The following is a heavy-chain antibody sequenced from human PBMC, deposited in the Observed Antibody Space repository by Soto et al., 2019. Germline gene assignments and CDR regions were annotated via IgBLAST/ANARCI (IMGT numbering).Heavy chain of an antibody. CDR3: ARSCPGSSCYFIY. CDR1: GYTFTSYG. V-gene: IGHV1-8*02. Sequence: ASVKVSCKASGYTFTSYGISWVRQATGQGLEWMGWMNPNSGNTGYAQKFQGRVTMTRNTSISTAYMELRSLRSDDTAVYYCARSCPGSSCYFIYWGQGTLVTVPS. J-gene: IGHJ4*02. D-gene: IGHD2-15*01. CDR2: MNPNSGNT.